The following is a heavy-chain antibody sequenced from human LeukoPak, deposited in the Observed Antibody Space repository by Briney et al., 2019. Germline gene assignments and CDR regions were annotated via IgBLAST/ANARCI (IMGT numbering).Heavy chain of an antibody. CDR2: ISSSSSSI. V-gene: IGHV3-48*04. Sequence: GGSLRLSCAASGFTFSSHNMNWVRQAPGKRLEWVSYISSSSSSIYYADSVKGRFVISRDNAKNSLYLQMNSLRAEDTAVYYCARAFTGVAWGNLFDYWGQGTLVTVSS. D-gene: IGHD3-16*01. CDR3: ARAFTGVAWGNLFDY. CDR1: GFTFSSHN. J-gene: IGHJ4*02.